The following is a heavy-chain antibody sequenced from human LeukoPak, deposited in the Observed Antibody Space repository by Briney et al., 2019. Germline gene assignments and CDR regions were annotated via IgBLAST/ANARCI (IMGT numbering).Heavy chain of an antibody. CDR1: GYTFTNYY. V-gene: IGHV1-46*01. D-gene: IGHD3/OR15-3a*01. CDR2: INPSGGTT. J-gene: IGHJ5*02. Sequence: ASVKVSCKASGYTFTNYYIHWVRQAPGQGLEWMGLINPSGGTTNCAQKFQGRVTMTRDMSTTTVYMHLSSLRSEDTAVYYCAREAVMIFGLVRTQTPKGPHRFDPWGQGTLVTVSS. CDR3: AREAVMIFGLVRTQTPKGPHRFDP.